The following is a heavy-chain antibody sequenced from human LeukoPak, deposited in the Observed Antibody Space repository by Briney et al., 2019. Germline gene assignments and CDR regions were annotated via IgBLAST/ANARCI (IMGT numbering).Heavy chain of an antibody. CDR3: AKDQGLLLALDV. V-gene: IGHV3-23*01. CDR2: ISGSGGNT. CDR1: GFTFSSYA. J-gene: IGHJ6*04. Sequence: GGSLRLSCAASGFTFSSYAMSWVRQAPGKGLEWVSAISGSGGNTYYADSVKGRFTISRDNSKNTLYLQMNSLRAEDTAVYYCAKDQGLLLALDVWGKGTTVTVSS.